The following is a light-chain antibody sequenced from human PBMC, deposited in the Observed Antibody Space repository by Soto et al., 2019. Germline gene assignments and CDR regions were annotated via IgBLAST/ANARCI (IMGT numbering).Light chain of an antibody. Sequence: EIVLTQSPATLSLSPGERATLSCRASQSISSYLAWYQQKPGQPPRLLIYDASNRAAGIPARFSGSGSGTDFTLTISSLEPEDFAVYYGQQRSNWPPLTCGGGTKVEI. J-gene: IGKJ4*01. V-gene: IGKV3-11*01. CDR2: DAS. CDR1: QSISSY. CDR3: QQRSNWPPLT.